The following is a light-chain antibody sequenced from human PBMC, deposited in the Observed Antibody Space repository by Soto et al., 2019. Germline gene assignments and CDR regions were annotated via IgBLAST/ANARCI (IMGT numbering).Light chain of an antibody. CDR3: QQRSNWPRGT. CDR2: DAY. Sequence: EIVLTQSPATLSLSPGDRAALSCKASQSVHNFLAWYQQKPGQAPSLLIYDAYNRATGIPARFSGSGSGTDFTLTISSLEPEDFAVYYCQQRSNWPRGTFGQGTKVDIK. J-gene: IGKJ1*01. V-gene: IGKV3-11*01. CDR1: QSVHNF.